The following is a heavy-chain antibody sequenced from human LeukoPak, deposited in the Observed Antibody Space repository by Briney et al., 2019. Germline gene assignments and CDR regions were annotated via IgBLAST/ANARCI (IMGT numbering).Heavy chain of an antibody. Sequence: ASVRVSCKASGYTFTTDGISWVRQAPGQGLEWMGWISSYNGKTIYAQRLQGRVTMTTDTSTSTAYMELRSLRSDDTAVYYCARDRGRGMATADYYFDYWGQGTLVTVSS. CDR3: ARDRGRGMATADYYFDY. J-gene: IGHJ4*02. CDR2: ISSYNGKT. D-gene: IGHD6-13*01. V-gene: IGHV1-18*01. CDR1: GYTFTTDG.